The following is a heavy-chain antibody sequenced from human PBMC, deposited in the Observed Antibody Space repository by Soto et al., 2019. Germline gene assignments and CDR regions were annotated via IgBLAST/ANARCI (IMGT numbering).Heavy chain of an antibody. Sequence: GGSLRLSCAASGFTFSSYAMHWVRQAPGKGLEWVAVISYDGSNKYYADSVKGRFTISRDNSKNTLYLQMNSLRAEDTAVYYCATLEISSWYYYYYGMDVWGQGTTVTVSS. CDR1: GFTFSSYA. J-gene: IGHJ6*02. CDR3: ATLEISSWYYYYYGMDV. CDR2: ISYDGSNK. V-gene: IGHV3-30-3*01. D-gene: IGHD6-13*01.